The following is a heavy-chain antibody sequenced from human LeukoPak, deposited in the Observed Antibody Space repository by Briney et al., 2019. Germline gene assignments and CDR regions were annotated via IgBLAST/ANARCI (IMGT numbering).Heavy chain of an antibody. CDR1: GGSISSGGYS. Sequence: SETLSLTCAVSGGSISSGGYSWSWIRQPPGKGLEWIGYIYHSGSTYYNPSLKSRVTISVDRSKNQFSLKLSSVTAADTAVYYCARAPLNYYDSSGYYSPHAFDIWGQGTMVTVSS. CDR3: ARAPLNYYDSSGYYSPHAFDI. V-gene: IGHV4-30-2*01. CDR2: IYHSGST. J-gene: IGHJ3*02. D-gene: IGHD3-22*01.